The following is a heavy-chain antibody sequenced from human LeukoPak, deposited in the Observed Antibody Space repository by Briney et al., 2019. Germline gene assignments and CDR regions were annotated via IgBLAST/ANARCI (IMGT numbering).Heavy chain of an antibody. D-gene: IGHD1-26*01. Sequence: SETLSLTCTVSRDSISTYYWSWIRQPPGKELEWIGYVDYSGSTNYNPSLQSRLTISINTSKNQFSLRLSSVTAADSALYYCARVGSGSFDYWGQGTLVTVSS. CDR2: VDYSGST. V-gene: IGHV4-59*01. CDR3: ARVGSGSFDY. J-gene: IGHJ4*02. CDR1: RDSISTYY.